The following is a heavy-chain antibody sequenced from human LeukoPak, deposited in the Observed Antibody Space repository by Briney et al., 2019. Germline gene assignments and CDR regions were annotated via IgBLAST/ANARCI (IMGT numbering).Heavy chain of an antibody. V-gene: IGHV4-39*01. Sequence: PSETLSLTCTVSGGSISSSSYYWGWIRQPPGKGLEWLGWIYYSGSTFYNTSLKSRATISVDTSKTQFSLTLTSVTAADTAVYYCERGRRHGGRHPLSTYCGGDCYLFWGQGTLVTVSS. J-gene: IGHJ4*02. D-gene: IGHD2-21*02. CDR3: ERGRRHGGRHPLSTYCGGDCYLF. CDR2: IYYSGST. CDR1: GGSISSSSYY.